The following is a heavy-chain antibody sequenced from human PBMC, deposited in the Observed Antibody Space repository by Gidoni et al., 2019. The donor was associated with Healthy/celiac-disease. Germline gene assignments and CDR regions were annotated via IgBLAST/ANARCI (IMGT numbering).Heavy chain of an antibody. V-gene: IGHV3-30*03. D-gene: IGHD4-17*01. Sequence: QVQLVESGGGVVQPGRSRRLSCAASGFTFSSYGMHWVRQAPGKGLEWVAVISYDGSNKYYADSVKGRFTISRDNSKNTLYLQMNSLRAEDTAVYYCATVYGDPIFDYWGQGTLVTVSS. CDR2: ISYDGSNK. J-gene: IGHJ4*02. CDR3: ATVYGDPIFDY. CDR1: GFTFSSYG.